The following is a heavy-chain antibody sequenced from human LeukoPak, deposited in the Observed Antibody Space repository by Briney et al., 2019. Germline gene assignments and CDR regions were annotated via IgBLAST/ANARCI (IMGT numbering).Heavy chain of an antibody. CDR2: IIPIFGTA. J-gene: IGHJ5*02. CDR3: ARLKWELIEINWFDP. Sequence: ASVKVSCKASGGTFSSYAISWVRQAPGQGLEWMGGIIPIFGTANYAQKFQGRVTITADKSTSTAYMELSSLRSEDTAVYYCARLKWELIEINWFDPWGQGTLVTVSS. V-gene: IGHV1-69*06. D-gene: IGHD1-26*01. CDR1: GGTFSSYA.